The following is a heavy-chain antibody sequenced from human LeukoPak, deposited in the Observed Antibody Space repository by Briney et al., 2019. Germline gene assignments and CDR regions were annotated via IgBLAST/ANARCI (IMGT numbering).Heavy chain of an antibody. CDR3: AREGTTGSSPFDY. Sequence: SESLSLTCTVSGYSISSGYYWVWIRQPPGKGLELIGNIYYSGTTYYNPSLKSRVTISVDTSKNQLSLKLSSVTAADTAVYYCAREGTTGSSPFDYWGQGTLVTVSS. CDR2: IYYSGTT. V-gene: IGHV4-38-2*02. J-gene: IGHJ4*02. CDR1: GYSISSGYY. D-gene: IGHD1-1*01.